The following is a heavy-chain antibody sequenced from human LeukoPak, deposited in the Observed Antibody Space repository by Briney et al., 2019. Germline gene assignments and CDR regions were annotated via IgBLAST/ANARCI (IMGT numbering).Heavy chain of an antibody. J-gene: IGHJ4*02. CDR2: ISSNTGDT. V-gene: IGHV1-18*01. CDR1: GYIFTDYG. CDR3: ARDVSRGYMDY. Sequence: ASVKVSCRASGYIFTDYGITWVRQAPGQGLEWMGGISSNTGDTVYAQNVQGRVTMTTDTSTRTAYMDLTSLQSDDTALYYCARDVSRGYMDYWGQGTLVTVSS.